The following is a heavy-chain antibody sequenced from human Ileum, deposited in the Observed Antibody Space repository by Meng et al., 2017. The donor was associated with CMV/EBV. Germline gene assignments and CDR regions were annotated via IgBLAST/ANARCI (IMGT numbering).Heavy chain of an antibody. D-gene: IGHD2-2*01. CDR1: GFTFSSYA. CDR3: AKLGYCSSTSCFWGFIGY. CDR2: ISGSGDNT. V-gene: IGHV3-23*01. J-gene: IGHJ4*01. Sequence: GGSLRLSCAASGFTFSSYAMSWVRQTPGKGLEWVSSISGSGDNTYYADSVKGRFTISRDNSKNTLYLQMNSLRGEDTALYSCAKLGYCSSTSCFWGFIGYWGQGTLVTVSS.